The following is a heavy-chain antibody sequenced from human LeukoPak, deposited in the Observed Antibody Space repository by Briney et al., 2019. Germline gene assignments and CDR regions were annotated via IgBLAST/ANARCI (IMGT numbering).Heavy chain of an antibody. J-gene: IGHJ4*02. CDR3: ARAPNWAYFDD. CDR2: INYIGST. Sequence: SETLSLTCTVSGGSISSDYWSWIRQPPGKGLEWIGNINYIGSTNYNPSLKSRVTISVDTSKNQFSLRLSSVTAADTALYYCARAPNWAYFDDWGQGTLVTVSS. V-gene: IGHV4-59*01. CDR1: GGSISSDY. D-gene: IGHD2-8*01.